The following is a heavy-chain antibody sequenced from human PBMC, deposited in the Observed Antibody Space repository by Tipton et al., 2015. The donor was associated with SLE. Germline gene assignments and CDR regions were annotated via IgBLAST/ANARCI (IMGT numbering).Heavy chain of an antibody. CDR2: ISSDGST. CDR1: GASISTYY. CDR3: AGDSQAFDY. Sequence: TLSLTCTVSGASISTYYWTWIRQTPGKGLEWLGYISSDGSTNYNPSLQSRVVISDDTSKNQFSLRLRSMTAADTAVYYCAGDSQAFDYWGQGSLVTVSS. V-gene: IGHV4-59*03. J-gene: IGHJ4*02. D-gene: IGHD2-15*01.